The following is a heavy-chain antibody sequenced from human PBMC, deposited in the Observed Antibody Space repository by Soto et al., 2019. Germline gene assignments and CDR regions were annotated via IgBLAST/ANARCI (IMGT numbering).Heavy chain of an antibody. Sequence: DVQLVESGGGLVQPGGSLRLSCAASGISFSSYWMSWVRQAPGKGLEWVANMKQDGSEKYYVDSVKGRFTISRDNAKNSLYLQMNSLRTEDTAVYYCARGPILILGSCSGTTCYSGYDYWGQGTLVTVSS. V-gene: IGHV3-7*03. J-gene: IGHJ4*02. CDR2: MKQDGSEK. CDR1: GISFSSYW. D-gene: IGHD2-15*01. CDR3: ARGPILILGSCSGTTCYSGYDY.